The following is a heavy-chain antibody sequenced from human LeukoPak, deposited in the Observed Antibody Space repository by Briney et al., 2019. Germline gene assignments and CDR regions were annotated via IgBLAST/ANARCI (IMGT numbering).Heavy chain of an antibody. CDR1: GFTFSSYA. J-gene: IGHJ4*02. V-gene: IGHV3-23*01. CDR3: ARRAGAYSHPYDY. CDR2: ISGSDGST. Sequence: GGSLRLSCAASGFTFSSYAMNWVRQAPGKGLEWVSAISGSDGSTYYADSVKGRFTISRDNSKNTLYLQMNSLRAEDTAVYYCARRAGAYSHPYDYWGQGTLVTVSS. D-gene: IGHD4/OR15-4a*01.